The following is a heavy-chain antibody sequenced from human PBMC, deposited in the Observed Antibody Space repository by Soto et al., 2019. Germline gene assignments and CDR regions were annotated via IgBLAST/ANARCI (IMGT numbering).Heavy chain of an antibody. Sequence: GGSLRLSCAASGFTFSIYGMSWVRQVPGKGLEWVSTISDSGDSAYYADSVKGRFTISRDNSKNTLYLQMSSLRAEDTAVYYCARPYGGKIGDAPDLWGQGTMVTVSS. J-gene: IGHJ3*01. CDR3: ARPYGGKIGDAPDL. V-gene: IGHV3-23*01. CDR2: ISDSGDSA. D-gene: IGHD2-15*01. CDR1: GFTFSIYG.